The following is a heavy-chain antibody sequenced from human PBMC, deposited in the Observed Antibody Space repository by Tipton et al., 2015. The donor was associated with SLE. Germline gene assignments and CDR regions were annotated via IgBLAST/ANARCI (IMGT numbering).Heavy chain of an antibody. V-gene: IGHV4-59*11. D-gene: IGHD3-16*01. Sequence: TLSLTCTVSGASISSHYWSWIRQPPGKGLEWIGYMYYTGSAHYNPSLRNRVTMSLDTSKNQFSLKLSSVTAADTAVYYCARDTSWGSFGYWGPGTLVTVSS. J-gene: IGHJ4*02. CDR1: GASISSHY. CDR2: MYYTGSA. CDR3: ARDTSWGSFGY.